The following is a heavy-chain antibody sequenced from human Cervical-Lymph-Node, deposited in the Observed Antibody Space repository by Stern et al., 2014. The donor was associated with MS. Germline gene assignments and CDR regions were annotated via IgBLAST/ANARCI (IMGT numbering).Heavy chain of an antibody. CDR3: ARDNVVVPAAIGYYFDY. J-gene: IGHJ4*02. D-gene: IGHD2-2*01. CDR1: GFTFSSYA. Sequence: VQLVESGGGVVQPGRSLRLSCAASGFTFSSYAMHWVRQAPGKGLEWVAVISYNGSNKYYADSVKGRFTISRDNSKNTLYLQMNSLRAEDTAVYYCARDNVVVPAAIGYYFDYWGQGTLVTVSS. CDR2: ISYNGSNK. V-gene: IGHV3-30*01.